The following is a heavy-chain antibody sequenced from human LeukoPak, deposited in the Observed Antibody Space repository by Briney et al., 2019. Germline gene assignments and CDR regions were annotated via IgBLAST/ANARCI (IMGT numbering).Heavy chain of an antibody. CDR1: GGAISSSNYY. Sequence: SETLSLTCTVSGGAISSSNYYWXWIRQAPGKGXXWIGNIYYSGDTFYNPSLKXRVTISVDTSENQFSLKLSSVTAADTAVYYCARYSGSHYAFDIWGQGTMVTVSS. D-gene: IGHD1-26*01. CDR2: IYYSGDT. V-gene: IGHV4-39*01. J-gene: IGHJ3*02. CDR3: ARYSGSHYAFDI.